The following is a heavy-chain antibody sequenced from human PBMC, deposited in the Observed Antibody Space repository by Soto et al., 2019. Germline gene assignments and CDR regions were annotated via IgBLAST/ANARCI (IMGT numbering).Heavy chain of an antibody. CDR2: IYPHDLDS. V-gene: IGHV5-51*01. J-gene: IGHJ4*02. D-gene: IGHD3-16*01. CDR1: GYSFPNYW. CDR3: ARRNDNWGGGSDY. Sequence: GGSLKISCKASGYSFPNYWIGWVRQKPGKGLEWMGIIYPHDLDSKYSPSFEGQVTISVDKSTSTAYLPWTSLKASDTAIYYCARRNDNWGGGSDYWGQGTQVTVSS.